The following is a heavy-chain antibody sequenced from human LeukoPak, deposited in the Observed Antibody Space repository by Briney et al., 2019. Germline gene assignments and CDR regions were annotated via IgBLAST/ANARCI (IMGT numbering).Heavy chain of an antibody. J-gene: IGHJ4*02. CDR1: GFTVSSYY. CDR2: ISSTGTYT. D-gene: IGHD3-10*01. V-gene: IGHV3-11*06. Sequence: PGGSLSLSCAASGFTVSSYYMSWIRQAPGKGLEWVAYISSTGTYTDYADSVKGRFTISRDNAKNSLNLQMNSLRAEDTAVYYCARDKADYYGSGSTVDYWGQGTLVTVSS. CDR3: ARDKADYYGSGSTVDY.